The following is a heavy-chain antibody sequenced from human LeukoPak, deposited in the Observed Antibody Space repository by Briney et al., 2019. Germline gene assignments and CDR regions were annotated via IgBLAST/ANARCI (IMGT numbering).Heavy chain of an antibody. CDR1: ELTFSSYW. V-gene: IGHV3-7*01. CDR3: ARADWDTAMIDY. J-gene: IGHJ4*02. CDR2: IKQDGSEK. Sequence: GGSLRLSCAASELTFSSYWMTWVRQAPGKGLEWVADIKQDGSEKYYVDSVKGRFTISRDNAKNSLYLQMNSLRAEDTAVYYCARADWDTAMIDYWGQGTLVTVSS. D-gene: IGHD5-18*01.